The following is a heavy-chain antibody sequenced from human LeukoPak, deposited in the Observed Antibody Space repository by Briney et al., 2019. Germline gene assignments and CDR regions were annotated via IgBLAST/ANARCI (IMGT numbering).Heavy chain of an antibody. J-gene: IGHJ4*02. CDR2: IYPGDSDT. Sequence: GESLKISCKRSGYSFTSYWIGWVRQMPGKGLEWMGIIYPGDSDTRYSPSFQGQVTISADKSISTAYLQWSSLKASDTAMYYCARAKYCSGGSCYAEYWGQGTLVTVSS. CDR1: GYSFTSYW. D-gene: IGHD2-15*01. V-gene: IGHV5-51*01. CDR3: ARAKYCSGGSCYAEY.